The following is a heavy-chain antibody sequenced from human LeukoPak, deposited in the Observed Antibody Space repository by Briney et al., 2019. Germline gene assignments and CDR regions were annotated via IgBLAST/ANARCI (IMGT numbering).Heavy chain of an antibody. CDR1: GFTFSSYS. CDR3: ARGPYDFWSGYQDY. D-gene: IGHD3-3*01. V-gene: IGHV3-21*01. CDR2: ISSSSTYI. Sequence: GGSLRLSCAASGFTFSSYSMNWVRQAPGKGLEWVSSISSSSTYIYYADSVKGRFTISRDNAKNSLYLQMNSLRAEDTAVYYCARGPYDFWSGYQDYWGQGTLVTVSS. J-gene: IGHJ4*02.